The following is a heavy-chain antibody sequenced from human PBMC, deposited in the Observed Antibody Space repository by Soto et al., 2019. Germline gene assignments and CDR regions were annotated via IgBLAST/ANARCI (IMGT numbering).Heavy chain of an antibody. J-gene: IGHJ4*02. CDR1: GYTFIGYD. CDR2: MNPNSGTA. Sequence: ASVKVSCKASGYTFIGYDINWVRQATGQGLEWMGWMNPNSGTAGYGQKFQGRVTMTRDTSISTAYMELSSLGSEDTAVYYCARVSRAITFWGVIGYRFDYWGQGTLVTVSS. D-gene: IGHD3-16*02. V-gene: IGHV1-8*01. CDR3: ARVSRAITFWGVIGYRFDY.